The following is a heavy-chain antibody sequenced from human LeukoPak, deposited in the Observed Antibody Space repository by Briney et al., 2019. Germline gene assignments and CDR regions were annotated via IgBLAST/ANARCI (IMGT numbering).Heavy chain of an antibody. CDR2: IYHSGST. V-gene: IGHV4-30-2*01. CDR1: GGSISSGGYS. J-gene: IGHJ4*02. Sequence: PSQTLSLTCAVSGGSISSGGYSWSWIRQPPGKGLEWIGYIYHSGSTYYNPSLKSRVTISVDRSKNQFSLKLSSVTAADTAVYYCARDYDSSGTFDYWGQGTLVTVSS. D-gene: IGHD3-22*01. CDR3: ARDYDSSGTFDY.